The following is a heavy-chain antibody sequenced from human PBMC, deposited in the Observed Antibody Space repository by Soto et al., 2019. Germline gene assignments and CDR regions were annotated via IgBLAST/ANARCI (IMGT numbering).Heavy chain of an antibody. V-gene: IGHV4-34*01. Sequence: SETLSLTCAVYGGSFSGYYWSWIRQPPGKGLEWIGEINHSGSTNYNPSLKSRVTISVDTSKNQFSLKLSSVTAADTAVYYCARGGLNSSGWYLGYYYYGMGVWGQGTTVTVSS. D-gene: IGHD6-19*01. J-gene: IGHJ6*02. CDR1: GGSFSGYY. CDR3: ARGGLNSSGWYLGYYYYGMGV. CDR2: INHSGST.